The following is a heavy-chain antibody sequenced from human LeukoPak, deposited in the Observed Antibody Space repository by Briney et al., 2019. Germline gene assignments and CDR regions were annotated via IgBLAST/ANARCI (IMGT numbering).Heavy chain of an antibody. D-gene: IGHD6-19*01. CDR2: INTDGTVT. V-gene: IGHV3-74*01. CDR1: GFTFSKYW. Sequence: GGSLRLSCAASGFTFSKYWMLWVRQAPGKGLESVSRINTDGTVTTYADSVKGRFTVSRDNADNTMFLQMDSVRDEDTAVYYCATKQWLAPPPDAWGQGTPVTVSS. CDR3: ATKQWLAPPPDA. J-gene: IGHJ5*02.